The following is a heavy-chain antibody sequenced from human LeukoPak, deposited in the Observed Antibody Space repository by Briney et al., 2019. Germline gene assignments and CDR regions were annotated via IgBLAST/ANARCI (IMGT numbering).Heavy chain of an antibody. J-gene: IGHJ4*02. CDR2: ISAYNGNT. CDR1: GYTFTSYG. D-gene: IGHD4-23*01. Sequence: ASVKVSCKASGYTFTSYGISWVRQAPGQGLEWMGWISAYNGNTNYERKLQGRVTMTTDTSTSTAYMELRNLRSDDTAVYYCARDRDYGGTRIDDYWGQGTLVTVSS. CDR3: ARDRDYGGTRIDDY. V-gene: IGHV1-18*01.